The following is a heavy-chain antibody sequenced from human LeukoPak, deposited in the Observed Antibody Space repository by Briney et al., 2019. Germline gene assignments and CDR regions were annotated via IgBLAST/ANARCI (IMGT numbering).Heavy chain of an antibody. V-gene: IGHV3-23*01. CDR3: AKAEYSSSWYEGAFDY. CDR1: GFTFSSYA. CDR2: ISGSGGST. J-gene: IGHJ4*02. Sequence: GGSLRLSCAASGFTFSSYAMSWVRQAPGKGLEWVSAISGSGGSTYYADSVKGRFTISRDNSKNTLYLQMNSQRAEDTAVYYCAKAEYSSSWYEGAFDYWGQGTLVTVSS. D-gene: IGHD6-13*01.